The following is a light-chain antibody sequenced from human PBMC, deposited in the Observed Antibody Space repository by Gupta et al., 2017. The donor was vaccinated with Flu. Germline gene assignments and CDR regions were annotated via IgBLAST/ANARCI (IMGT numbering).Light chain of an antibody. J-gene: IGKJ2*01. CDR3: LQYYWSPYT. V-gene: IGKV4-1*01. Sequence: DIVLTQSPDSLAVSLGERATINCKSSQTILYSSNNKNYLAWYQQKPGQPPKLLIYWASTRESGVPDRFSGSGSGTDFTLTISSLQAEDVAVYYCLQYYWSPYTCGQGTKREIK. CDR1: QTILYSSNNKNY. CDR2: WAS.